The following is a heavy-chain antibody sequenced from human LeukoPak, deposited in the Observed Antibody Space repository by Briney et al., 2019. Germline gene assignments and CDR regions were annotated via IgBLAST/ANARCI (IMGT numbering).Heavy chain of an antibody. CDR3: ASGTMPLDY. CDR1: GGSFSGYY. J-gene: IGHJ4*02. Sequence: PLETLSLTCAVYGGSFSGYYWSWIRQPPGKGLEWIGEINHSGSTNYNPSLKSRVTISVDTSKNQFSLKLSSVTAADTAVYYCASGTMPLDYWGQGTLVTVSS. V-gene: IGHV4-34*01. D-gene: IGHD2-2*01. CDR2: INHSGST.